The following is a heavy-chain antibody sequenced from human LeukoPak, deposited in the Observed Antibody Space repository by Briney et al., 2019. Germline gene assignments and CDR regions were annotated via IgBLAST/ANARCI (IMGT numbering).Heavy chain of an antibody. CDR2: INHSGST. V-gene: IGHV4-34*01. CDR1: GGSFSGYY. J-gene: IGHJ4*02. Sequence: SEILSLTCAVYGGSFSGYYWSWIRQPPGKGLEWIGEINHSGSTNYNPSLKSRVTISVDTSKNQFSLKLSSVTAADTAVYYCARVFYLGYYYDSSGIYYWGQGTLVTVSS. CDR3: ARVFYLGYYYDSSGIYY. D-gene: IGHD3-22*01.